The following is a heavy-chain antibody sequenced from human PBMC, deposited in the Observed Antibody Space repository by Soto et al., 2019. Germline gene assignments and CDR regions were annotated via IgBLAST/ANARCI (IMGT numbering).Heavy chain of an antibody. Sequence: SETLSLTCTVSGGSISSYYWSWIRQPPGKGLEWIGYIYHSGSANSLKSRVTISLDTSKNQFSLKLTSVTAADTAVYYCARGAFPGNYYIWSPDYWGQGTQVTVSS. CDR1: GGSISSYY. J-gene: IGHJ4*02. CDR3: ARGAFPGNYYIWSPDY. D-gene: IGHD3-10*01. V-gene: IGHV4-59*01. CDR2: IYHSGSA.